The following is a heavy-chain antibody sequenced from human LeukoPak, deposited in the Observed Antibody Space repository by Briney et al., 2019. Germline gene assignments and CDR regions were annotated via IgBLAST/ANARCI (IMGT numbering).Heavy chain of an antibody. CDR1: GFTFSSYA. CDR2: ITADGVDT. Sequence: GGSLRLSCSASGFTFSSYAMHWVRQAPGKGLEYVSAITADGVDTYYADSVKGRFTISRGNSKNTLYLQMSNLRTEDTAVYYCVKRTAGSGSPPFDYWGQGTLVTVSS. J-gene: IGHJ4*02. V-gene: IGHV3-64D*06. D-gene: IGHD3-10*01. CDR3: VKRTAGSGSPPFDY.